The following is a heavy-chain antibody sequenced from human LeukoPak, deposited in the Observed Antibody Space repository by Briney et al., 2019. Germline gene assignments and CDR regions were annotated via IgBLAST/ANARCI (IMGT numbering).Heavy chain of an antibody. Sequence: SETLSLTCTASGGSISSYYWSWIRQPPGKGLEWIGYIYYSGSTNYNPSLKSRVTISVDTSKNQFSLKLSSVTAADTAVYYCARFVVVVAATGLNWFDPWGQGTLVTVSS. D-gene: IGHD2-15*01. J-gene: IGHJ5*02. V-gene: IGHV4-59*08. CDR3: ARFVVVVAATGLNWFDP. CDR2: IYYSGST. CDR1: GGSISSYY.